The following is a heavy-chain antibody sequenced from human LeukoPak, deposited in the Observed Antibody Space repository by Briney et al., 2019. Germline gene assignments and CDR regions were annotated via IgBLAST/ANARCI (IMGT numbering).Heavy chain of an antibody. V-gene: IGHV3-23*01. D-gene: IGHD2-21*02. J-gene: IGHJ2*01. Sequence: PGGSLRLSCAASGFTFSSYAMSWVRQAPGKGLEWVSAISGSGGSTYYADSVKGRFTISRDNSKNTLYLQMNSLRAEDTAVYYCAKAGNIVVVTKSRNYWYFDLWGRGTLVTVSS. CDR1: GFTFSSYA. CDR3: AKAGNIVVVTKSRNYWYFDL. CDR2: ISGSGGST.